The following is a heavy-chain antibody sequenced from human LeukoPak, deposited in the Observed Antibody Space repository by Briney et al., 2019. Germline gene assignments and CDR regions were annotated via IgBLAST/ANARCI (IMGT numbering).Heavy chain of an antibody. CDR1: GYTFTSYG. D-gene: IGHD3-22*01. Sequence: ASVKVSCKASGYTFTSYGISWVRQAPGQGLEWMGWISAYNGNTNYAQKLQSRVTMTTDTSTSTAYMELRSLRSDDTAVYYCAREGFGGRRSSGLFDPWGQGTLVTVSS. CDR3: AREGFGGRRSSGLFDP. CDR2: ISAYNGNT. V-gene: IGHV1-18*01. J-gene: IGHJ5*02.